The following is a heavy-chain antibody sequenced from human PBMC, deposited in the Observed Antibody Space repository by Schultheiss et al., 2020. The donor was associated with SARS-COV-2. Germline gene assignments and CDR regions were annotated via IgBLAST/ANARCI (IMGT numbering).Heavy chain of an antibody. D-gene: IGHD4-17*01. J-gene: IGHJ2*01. CDR1: GGSFSGYY. CDR2: INHSGST. CDR3: ARAGTTVRVWYFDL. Sequence: SETLSLTCAVYGGSFSGYYWSWIRQPPGKGLEWIGEINHSGSTNYNPSLKSRVTISVDTSKNQFSLKLSSVTAADTAVYYCARAGTTVRVWYFDLWGRGTLVTVSS. V-gene: IGHV4-34*01.